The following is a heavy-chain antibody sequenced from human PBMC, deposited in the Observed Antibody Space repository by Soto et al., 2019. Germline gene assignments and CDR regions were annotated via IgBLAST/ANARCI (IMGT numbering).Heavy chain of an antibody. CDR2: LYSGGST. Sequence: EVQLVETGGGLIQPGGSLRLSCAASGLTVSSNYMNWVRQAPGKGLEWVSVLYSGGSTHYASSVKGRFIISRDNSKNTLYLQMNCLRAEDTAVYYCARDRPGDEGDAFDIWGHGKMVTVSS. D-gene: IGHD3-10*01. CDR1: GLTVSSNY. J-gene: IGHJ3*02. CDR3: ARDRPGDEGDAFDI. V-gene: IGHV3-53*02.